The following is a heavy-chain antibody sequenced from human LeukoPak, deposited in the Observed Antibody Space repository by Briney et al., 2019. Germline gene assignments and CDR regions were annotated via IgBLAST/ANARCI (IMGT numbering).Heavy chain of an antibody. Sequence: GGSLRLSCAASGFAVSSNYMSWVRQAPGKGLEWVSIIYSGGSTYYANSVKGRFTISRDKSKNTLYLQMNSLRAEDTAVYYCARDPSTIDYYYGMDVWGQGTTVTVSS. CDR2: IYSGGST. D-gene: IGHD2-2*01. J-gene: IGHJ6*02. CDR3: ARDPSTIDYYYGMDV. CDR1: GFAVSSNY. V-gene: IGHV3-53*01.